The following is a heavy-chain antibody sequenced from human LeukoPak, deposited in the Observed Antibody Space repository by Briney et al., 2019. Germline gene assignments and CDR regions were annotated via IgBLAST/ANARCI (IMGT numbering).Heavy chain of an antibody. J-gene: IGHJ4*02. D-gene: IGHD2/OR15-2a*01. V-gene: IGHV4-59*12. CDR2: IYYSGST. Sequence: SETLSLNCTVSGGSISSSFWNWIRQPPGKGLEWIGYIYYSGSTNYNPSLKSRVTISVDTSKNQFSLKLSSVTAADTAVYYCARILYSNNIDYWGQGTLVTVSS. CDR3: ARILYSNNIDY. CDR1: GGSISSSF.